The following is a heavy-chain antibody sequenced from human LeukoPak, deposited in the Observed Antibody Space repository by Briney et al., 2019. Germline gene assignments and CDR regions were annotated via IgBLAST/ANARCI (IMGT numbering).Heavy chain of an antibody. CDR2: INPNSGGT. D-gene: IGHD3-10*01. CDR1: GYTFTGYY. J-gene: IGHJ4*02. Sequence: ASVKVSGKASGYTFTGYYMHWVRQAPGQGLEWMGRINPNSGGTNYAQKFQGRVTMTRDTSISTAYMELSRLRSDDTAVYYCARSMGSGRPIDYWGQGTLVTVSS. CDR3: ARSMGSGRPIDY. V-gene: IGHV1-2*06.